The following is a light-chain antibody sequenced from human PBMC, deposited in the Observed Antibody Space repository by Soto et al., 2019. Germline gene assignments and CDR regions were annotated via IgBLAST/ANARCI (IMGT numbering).Light chain of an antibody. V-gene: IGKV3-20*01. CDR2: GAS. J-gene: IGKJ3*01. CDR1: QSVSSSF. Sequence: EIVLTQSPGTLSLSPGERATLSCRASQSVSSSFLAWYQQKPGQAPRLLIYGASNRATGIPDRFSGSGSGTDFTLTISRLEPEDFATYYCQQSYSVPFTFGPGTKVDIK. CDR3: QQSYSVPFT.